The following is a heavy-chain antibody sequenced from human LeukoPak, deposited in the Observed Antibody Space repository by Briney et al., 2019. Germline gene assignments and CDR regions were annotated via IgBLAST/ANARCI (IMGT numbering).Heavy chain of an antibody. CDR1: GFTFSSFE. CDR3: ARADRRDALDV. V-gene: IGHV3-48*03. Sequence: GGSLRLSCEGSGFTFSSFEMSWVRQSPGKGLEWLSYISYDGRTIYYADSVRGRFTISRDDATNSLYLQMNRLRAEDTAVYHCARADRRDALDVWGHETIVTVSS. D-gene: IGHD3-22*01. J-gene: IGHJ3*01. CDR2: ISYDGRTI.